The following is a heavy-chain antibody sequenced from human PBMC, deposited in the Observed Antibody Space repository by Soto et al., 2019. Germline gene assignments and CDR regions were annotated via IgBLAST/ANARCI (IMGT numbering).Heavy chain of an antibody. Sequence: QVQLVQSGAEVKKPGASVKVSCKASGYTFTSYDINWVRQATGQGLEWMGCMNPNSGNTGYAQKFQGRVTMTRNTSISTAYMELSSLRSEDTAVYYCARTRPDSSWYAINYYGMDVWGQGTTVTVSS. D-gene: IGHD6-13*01. V-gene: IGHV1-8*01. CDR2: MNPNSGNT. J-gene: IGHJ6*02. CDR3: ARTRPDSSWYAINYYGMDV. CDR1: GYTFTSYD.